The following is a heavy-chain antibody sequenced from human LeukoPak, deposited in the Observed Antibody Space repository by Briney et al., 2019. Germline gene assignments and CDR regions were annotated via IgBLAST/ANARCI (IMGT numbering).Heavy chain of an antibody. J-gene: IGHJ6*02. V-gene: IGHV1-18*01. D-gene: IGHD4-23*01. CDR1: GYTFTSYG. CDR2: ISAYNGNT. Sequence: ASVKVSCKASGYTFTSYGISWVRQAPGQGLEWMGRISAYNGNTNYAQKLQGRVTMTTDTSTSTAYMELRSLRSDDTAVYYCARETTVVPNYYYYGMDVWGQGTTVTVSS. CDR3: ARETTVVPNYYYYGMDV.